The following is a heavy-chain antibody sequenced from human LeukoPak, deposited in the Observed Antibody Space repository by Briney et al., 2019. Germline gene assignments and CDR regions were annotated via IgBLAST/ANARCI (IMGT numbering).Heavy chain of an antibody. V-gene: IGHV3-33*01. D-gene: IGHD5-18*01. CDR3: ARDIHTV. CDR2: IWYDGSNK. J-gene: IGHJ3*01. Sequence: GRSLRLSCAASGFTFSSYGMHWVRQAPGKGLEWVAVIWYDGSNKYYADSVRGRFTISKDNSKNTLYLQMNSLRAEDTAVYYCARDIHTVWGQGTMVTVSS. CDR1: GFTFSSYG.